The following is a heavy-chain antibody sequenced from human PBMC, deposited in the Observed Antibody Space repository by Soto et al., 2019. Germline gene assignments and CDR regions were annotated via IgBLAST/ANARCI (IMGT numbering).Heavy chain of an antibody. D-gene: IGHD6-19*01. V-gene: IGHV3-48*01. CDR1: GFTFSSYS. J-gene: IGHJ3*02. CDR3: ARAVSAAVAGTVDTFDI. CDR2: ISSSSSTI. Sequence: PGVSPRLSCAASGFTFSSYSMNWVRQAPGKGLEWVSYISSSSSTIYYADSVKGRFTISRDNAKNSLYLQMNSLRAEDTAVYYCARAVSAAVAGTVDTFDIWGQGTMVTVSS.